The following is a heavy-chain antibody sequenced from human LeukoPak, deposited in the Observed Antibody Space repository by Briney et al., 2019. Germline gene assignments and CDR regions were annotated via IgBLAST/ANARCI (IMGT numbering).Heavy chain of an antibody. CDR3: ARDEYYYDSSGYYPFGAFDI. CDR2: ISSSSYI. Sequence: GGSLRLSCAASGFTFSSYSMNWVRQAPGKGLEWVSSISSSSYIYYADSVKGRFTISRDNAKNSLYLQMNSLRAEDTAVYYCARDEYYYDSSGYYPFGAFDIWGQGTMVTVSS. D-gene: IGHD3-22*01. J-gene: IGHJ3*02. V-gene: IGHV3-21*01. CDR1: GFTFSSYS.